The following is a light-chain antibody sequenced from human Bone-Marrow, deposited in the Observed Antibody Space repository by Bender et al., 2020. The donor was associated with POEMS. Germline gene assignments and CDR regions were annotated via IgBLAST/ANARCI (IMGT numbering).Light chain of an antibody. CDR1: SSNIGNHG. CDR2: YDD. V-gene: IGLV1-36*01. Sequence: QSVVTQSLSLSEAPRQRVTISCSGSSSNIGNHGVNWYQQLPGEAPKLLIYYDDLLTPGVSDRFSASKSGTSSSLAISELQAEDEALYYCSAWDDSLSGWVFGGGTKLTVL. CDR3: SAWDDSLSGWV. J-gene: IGLJ3*02.